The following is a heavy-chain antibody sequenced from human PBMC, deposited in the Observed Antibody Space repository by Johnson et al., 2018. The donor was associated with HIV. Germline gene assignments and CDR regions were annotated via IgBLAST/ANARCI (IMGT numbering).Heavy chain of an antibody. Sequence: QVQLVESGGGLVKPEGSLRLSCAASGFTFSDYYMSWIRPAPGKGLEWVSYISSGGNSIHYADSVKGRFTISRDNSKNTLYLEMNSLRTEDTALYYCARQTLRAFDIWGQGAMVTVSS. J-gene: IGHJ3*02. V-gene: IGHV3-11*04. CDR1: GFTFSDYY. CDR2: ISSGGNSI. CDR3: ARQTLRAFDI.